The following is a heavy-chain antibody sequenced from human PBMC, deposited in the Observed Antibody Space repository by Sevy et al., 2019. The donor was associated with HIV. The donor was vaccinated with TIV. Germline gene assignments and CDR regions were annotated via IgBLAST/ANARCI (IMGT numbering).Heavy chain of an antibody. D-gene: IGHD2-2*02. CDR2: ISGSGGST. Sequence: GGSLRLSCAASGFTFSSYAMSWVRQAPGKGLEWVSAISGSGGSTYYADSVKGRFTISRDNSKNTLYLQMNSLRAEDTVVYYCAKDIVVVPAAIGSFDYWGQGTLVTVSS. V-gene: IGHV3-23*01. CDR1: GFTFSSYA. CDR3: AKDIVVVPAAIGSFDY. J-gene: IGHJ4*02.